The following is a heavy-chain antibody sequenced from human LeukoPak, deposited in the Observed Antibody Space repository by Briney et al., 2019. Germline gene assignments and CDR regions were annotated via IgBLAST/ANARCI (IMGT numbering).Heavy chain of an antibody. V-gene: IGHV3-30*02. D-gene: IGHD6-19*01. CDR3: AKYLSVAGSRDAFDI. CDR1: GFTFSSYG. CDR2: IRYDGSNK. Sequence: VGGLRLSCAASGFTFSSYGMHWVRQAPGKGLEWVAFIRYDGSNKYYADSVKGRFNISRDNSKNTLYLQMNSLRAEDTAVFYCAKYLSVAGSRDAFDIWGQGTMVTVSS. J-gene: IGHJ3*02.